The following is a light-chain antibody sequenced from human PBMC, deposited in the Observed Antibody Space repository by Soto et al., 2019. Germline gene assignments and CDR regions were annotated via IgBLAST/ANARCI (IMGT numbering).Light chain of an antibody. J-gene: IGLJ2*01. V-gene: IGLV3-21*04. CDR3: QVWDIGSGVA. Sequence: SYELTQAPSVSVAPGKTATITCGGNNIGSKSVHWYQQKPGQAPVLVIYYDSDRPSGIPERFSGSNSGSTGTLTISRVEAGDEADYYCQVWDIGSGVAFGGGTKLTVL. CDR2: YDS. CDR1: NIGSKS.